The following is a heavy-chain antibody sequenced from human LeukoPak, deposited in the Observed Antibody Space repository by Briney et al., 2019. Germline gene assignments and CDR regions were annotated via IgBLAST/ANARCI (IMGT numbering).Heavy chain of an antibody. CDR1: GFTFRSYG. CDR3: ARDLGGYSYGSHFDY. CDR2: ISGSGGST. V-gene: IGHV3-23*01. Sequence: GGSLRLSCAASGFTFRSYGMSWVRQAPGKGLEWVSAISGSGGSTYYADSVRGRFTISRDNPKNTLHLQMNSLRAEDTAVYYCARDLGGYSYGSHFDYWGQGTLVTVSS. J-gene: IGHJ4*02. D-gene: IGHD5-18*01.